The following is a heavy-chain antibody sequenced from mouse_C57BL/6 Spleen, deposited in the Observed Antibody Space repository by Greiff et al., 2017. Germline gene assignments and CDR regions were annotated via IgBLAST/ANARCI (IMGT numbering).Heavy chain of an antibody. CDR1: GYAFSSYW. Sequence: VQLQQSGAELVKPGASVKISCKASGYAFSSYWMNWVKQRPGKGLEWIGQISPGDGDTNYNGKFTGKATLTTNTSSSPCYMPLSILTSEHTALFFCARVATEYYFDYWGQGTTLTVSA. V-gene: IGHV1-80*01. J-gene: IGHJ2*01. CDR3: ARVATEYYFDY. CDR2: ISPGDGDT. D-gene: IGHD1-1*01.